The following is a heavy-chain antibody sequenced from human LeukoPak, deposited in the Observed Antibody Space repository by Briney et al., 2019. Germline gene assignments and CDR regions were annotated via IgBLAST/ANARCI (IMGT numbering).Heavy chain of an antibody. D-gene: IGHD2-2*01. J-gene: IGHJ3*02. CDR2: IYYSGST. Sequence: SETLSLTCTVSGGSISSSSYYWGWIRQPPGKGLEWIGSIYYSGSTYYNPSLKSRVAISVDTSKNQFSLKLSSVTAADTAVYYCASHPGGYCSSTSCYEDDAFDIWAKGQWSPSPQ. V-gene: IGHV4-39*01. CDR3: ASHPGGYCSSTSCYEDDAFDI. CDR1: GGSISSSSYY.